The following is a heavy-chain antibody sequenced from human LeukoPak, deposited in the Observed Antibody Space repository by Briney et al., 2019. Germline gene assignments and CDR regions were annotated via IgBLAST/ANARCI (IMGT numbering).Heavy chain of an antibody. V-gene: IGHV3-30*03. CDR2: ISYDGRKK. CDR1: GFSFNNYG. J-gene: IGHJ3*02. Sequence: SGGSLRLSCAASGFSFNNYGMHWVRQAPGKGLEWVALISYDGRKKYYADSVKGRFTISRDNAKNSLYLQMHSLRSEDTAVYYCARATNDAFDIWGQGTMVTVSS. CDR3: ARATNDAFDI.